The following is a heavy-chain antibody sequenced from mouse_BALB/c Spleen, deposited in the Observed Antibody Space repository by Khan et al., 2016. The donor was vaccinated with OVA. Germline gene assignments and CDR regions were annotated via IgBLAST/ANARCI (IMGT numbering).Heavy chain of an antibody. CDR2: ISSGNNT. CDR3: TGGPYYFGISYFDY. Sequence: EVELVESGGGLVKPGESLKLSCAASGFTFSSYVMSWVRQTPEKRLEWVASISSGNNTYYADSLKGRFTISRDDARNILYLQMSSLRSEDTAMYYFTGGPYYFGISYFDYWGQGTTLTVSS. J-gene: IGHJ2*01. CDR1: GFTFSSYV. V-gene: IGHV5-6-5*01. D-gene: IGHD1-1*01.